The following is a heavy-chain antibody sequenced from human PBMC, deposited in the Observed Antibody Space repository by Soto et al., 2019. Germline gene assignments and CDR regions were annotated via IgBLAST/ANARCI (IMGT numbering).Heavy chain of an antibody. D-gene: IGHD3-10*01. CDR2: IDTSGTT. V-gene: IGHV4-4*07. CDR1: GGSISSYY. Sequence: SETLSLTCTVSGGSISSYYVSWIRQSAGKGLEWIGRIDTSGTTNYNPSLKSRVTMSVDASKNHFSLNLSSVTAADTAVYYCGRGPRRYVYYHGMDVWGQGTTVTVSS. CDR3: GRGPRRYVYYHGMDV. J-gene: IGHJ6*02.